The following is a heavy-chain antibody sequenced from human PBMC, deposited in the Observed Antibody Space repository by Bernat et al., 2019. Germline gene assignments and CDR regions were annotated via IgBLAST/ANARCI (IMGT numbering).Heavy chain of an antibody. V-gene: IGHV1-69*12. Sequence: QVQVVQSGAEVKKPGSSVKVSCKASGGTFSRYAIHWVRQAPGQGLEWLGGSIPMFGTEKYARKFQDRVTITANECTSTVYMEVRSLKSEDTAVSYCARGEGEYSYGQFYGMDVWGQGTTVTVSS. CDR2: SIPMFGTE. J-gene: IGHJ6*02. D-gene: IGHD2/OR15-2a*01. CDR1: GGTFSRYA. CDR3: ARGEGEYSYGQFYGMDV.